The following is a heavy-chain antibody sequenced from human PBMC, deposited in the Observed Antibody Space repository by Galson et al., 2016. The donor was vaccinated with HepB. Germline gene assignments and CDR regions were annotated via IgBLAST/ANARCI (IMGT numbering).Heavy chain of an antibody. Sequence: SLRLSCAASGFSFSTYAMHWVRQAPGKGLEWVALISDDGSKKNDADSVKGRFTISRDNSKNTLYLQMNSLRAEDTAVYYCAKDSYYDILTGPTYYYYGMDVWGQGTTVTVSS. D-gene: IGHD3-9*01. V-gene: IGHV3-30-3*01. J-gene: IGHJ6*02. CDR1: GFSFSTYA. CDR2: ISDDGSKK. CDR3: AKDSYYDILTGPTYYYYGMDV.